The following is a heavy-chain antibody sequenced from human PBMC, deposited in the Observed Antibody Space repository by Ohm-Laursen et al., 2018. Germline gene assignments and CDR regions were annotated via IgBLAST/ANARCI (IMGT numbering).Heavy chain of an antibody. CDR1: GFTFSDYY. V-gene: IGHV3-11*01. Sequence: SLRLSCTASGFTFSDYYMSWIRQAPGKGLEWVSYISSSGSTIYYADSVKGRFTISRDNAKNSLYLQMNSLRAEDTAVYYCARGRAAHDAFDIWGQGTMVTVSS. CDR2: ISSSGSTI. D-gene: IGHD6-13*01. J-gene: IGHJ3*02. CDR3: ARGRAAHDAFDI.